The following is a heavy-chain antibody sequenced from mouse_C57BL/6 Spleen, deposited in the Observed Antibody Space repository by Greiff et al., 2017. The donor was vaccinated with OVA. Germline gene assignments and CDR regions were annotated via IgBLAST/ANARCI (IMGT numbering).Heavy chain of an antibody. Sequence: QVQLQQPGAELVKPGASVKVSCKASGYTFTSYWMHWVKQRPGQGLEWIGRIHPSDSDTNYNQKFKGKATLTVDKSSSTAYMQLSSLTSEDSAVYYCAIYEESPYYYGSSYFDSWGQGTTLTVSS. CDR3: AIYEESPYYYGSSYFDS. CDR1: GYTFTSYW. V-gene: IGHV1-74*01. J-gene: IGHJ2*01. CDR2: IHPSDSDT. D-gene: IGHD1-1*01.